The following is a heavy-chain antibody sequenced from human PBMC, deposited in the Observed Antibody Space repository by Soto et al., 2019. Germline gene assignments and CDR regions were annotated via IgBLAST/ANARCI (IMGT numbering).Heavy chain of an antibody. J-gene: IGHJ3*02. CDR3: TRPSSGYYLDAFDI. D-gene: IGHD3-22*01. CDR2: IRSKAYGGAT. Sequence: PGGSLRLSCTASGFTFGDYAMSWVRQAPGKGLEWVGFIRSKAYGGATEYAASVKGRFTISRDDSKSIAYLQMNSLRTEDTAVYYCTRPSSGYYLDAFDICGQGTMVTVSS. V-gene: IGHV3-49*04. CDR1: GFTFGDYA.